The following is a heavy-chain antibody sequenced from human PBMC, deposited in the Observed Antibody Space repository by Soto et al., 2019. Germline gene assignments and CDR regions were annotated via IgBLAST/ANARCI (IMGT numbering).Heavy chain of an antibody. CDR1: GFTFSSYA. D-gene: IGHD3-22*01. J-gene: IGHJ3*02. CDR2: ISYDGSNK. V-gene: IGHV3-30-3*01. Sequence: HPGGSLRLSCAASGFTFSSYAMHWVRQAPGKGLEWVAVISYDGSNKYYADSVKGRFTISRDNSKNTLYLQMNSLRAEDTAVYYCARSHYYDSSGYYYGAFDIWGQGTMVTVSS. CDR3: ARSHYYDSSGYYYGAFDI.